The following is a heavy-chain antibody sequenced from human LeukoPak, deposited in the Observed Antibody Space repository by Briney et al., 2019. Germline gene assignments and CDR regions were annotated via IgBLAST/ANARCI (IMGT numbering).Heavy chain of an antibody. J-gene: IGHJ6*03. CDR1: GFTFSSYA. Sequence: GGSLRLSCAASGFTFSSYAMNWVRQAPGKGLEWVSYICSSGSTIYYADSVKGRFTISRDNAKNSLYLQMNSLRAEDTAVYYCARGNGLYCGGDCYSYFYCYMDVWGKGTTVTVSS. CDR3: ARGNGLYCGGDCYSYFYCYMDV. V-gene: IGHV3-48*03. CDR2: ICSSGSTI. D-gene: IGHD2-21*02.